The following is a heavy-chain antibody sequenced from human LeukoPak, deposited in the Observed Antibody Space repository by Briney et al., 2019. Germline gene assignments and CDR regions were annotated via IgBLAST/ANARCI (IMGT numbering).Heavy chain of an antibody. D-gene: IGHD3-3*01. V-gene: IGHV3-30*02. Sequence: GGSLRLSCAVSGFTFSSYGMHWVRQAPGKGLDWVAFIRYDGTIKDYADSVKGRFTISRDNSKNTLYLQMNSLRAEDTAVYYCAKVSPINPSGYLDYWGQGTLVTVSS. CDR3: AKVSPINPSGYLDY. CDR2: IRYDGTIK. J-gene: IGHJ4*02. CDR1: GFTFSSYG.